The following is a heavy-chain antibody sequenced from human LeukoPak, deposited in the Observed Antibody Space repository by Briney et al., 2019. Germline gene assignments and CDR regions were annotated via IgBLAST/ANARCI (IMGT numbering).Heavy chain of an antibody. CDR2: ISAYNGNT. J-gene: IGHJ4*02. Sequence: ASVKVSCKASGYTFSNYVISWVRQAPGQGLEWMGWISAYNGNTNCAQKLQGRVTMTTDTSTSTAYMELRSLRSDDTAVYYCARTAVAGYYFDYWGQGTLVTVSS. V-gene: IGHV1-18*01. CDR3: ARTAVAGYYFDY. D-gene: IGHD6-19*01. CDR1: GYTFSNYV.